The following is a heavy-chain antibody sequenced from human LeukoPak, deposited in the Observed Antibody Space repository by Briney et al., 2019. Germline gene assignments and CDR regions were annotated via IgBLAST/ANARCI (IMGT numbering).Heavy chain of an antibody. J-gene: IGHJ4*02. CDR1: GFTFNNYG. V-gene: IGHV3-23*01. CDR2: ISESGGTT. D-gene: IGHD6-19*01. Sequence: GGSLRLSCAASGFTFNNYGMNWVRQAPGKGLEWVSSISESGGTTDYADSVKGRFTIFRDNSKNTVYLQMNSLRAEDTAVYYCARQWLVNGWGQGTLVTVSS. CDR3: ARQWLVNG.